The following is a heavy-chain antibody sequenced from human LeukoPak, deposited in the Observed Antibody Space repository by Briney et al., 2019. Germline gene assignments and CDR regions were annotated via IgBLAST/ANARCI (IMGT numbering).Heavy chain of an antibody. CDR1: GFTVSRYA. J-gene: IGHJ4*02. Sequence: PGGSLRLSCAASGFTVSRYAMRWVSQAPGKGLEWVSAISGSGGSTYYADSVKGRFTISRDNSKNTLYLQMNSLRAEDTAVYYCASPGYDILTPLDYWGQGTLVTVSS. D-gene: IGHD3-9*01. CDR3: ASPGYDILTPLDY. V-gene: IGHV3-23*01. CDR2: ISGSGGST.